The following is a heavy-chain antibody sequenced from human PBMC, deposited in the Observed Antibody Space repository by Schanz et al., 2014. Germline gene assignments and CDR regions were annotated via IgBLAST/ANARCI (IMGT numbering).Heavy chain of an antibody. D-gene: IGHD3-10*01. Sequence: DVQLVESGGGLVKPGGSLRLSCAASGFTFSSYSMHWIRQAPGKGLEWVSYIPVGNNYIYYADSVKGRFTISRDNPKNSLYLQMNSLRVEDTAVYYCAREDMLRGIRAFDIWGQGTMVTVSS. J-gene: IGHJ3*02. V-gene: IGHV3-21*01. CDR1: GFTFSSYS. CDR2: IPVGNNYI. CDR3: AREDMLRGIRAFDI.